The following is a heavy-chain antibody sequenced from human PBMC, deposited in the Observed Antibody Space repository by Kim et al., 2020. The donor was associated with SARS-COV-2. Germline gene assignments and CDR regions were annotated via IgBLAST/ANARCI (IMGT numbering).Heavy chain of an antibody. CDR3: ARVEGPSGAQLAENYYYYYYGMDV. J-gene: IGHJ6*02. D-gene: IGHD1-26*01. CDR2: ISAYNGNT. CDR1: GYTFTSYG. V-gene: IGHV1-18*03. Sequence: ASVKVSCKASGYTFTSYGISWVRQAPGQGLEWMGWISAYNGNTNYAQKLQGRVTMTTDTSTSTAYMELRSLRSDDMAVYYCARVEGPSGAQLAENYYYYYYGMDVWGQGTTVTVSS.